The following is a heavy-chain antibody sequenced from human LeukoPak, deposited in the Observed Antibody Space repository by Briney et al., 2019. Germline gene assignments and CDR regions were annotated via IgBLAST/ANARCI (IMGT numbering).Heavy chain of an antibody. CDR2: ISKTGNSGYTI. CDR1: GFTFSSYE. D-gene: IGHD2-15*01. J-gene: IGHJ5*02. Sequence: PGGSLRLSCAASGFTFSSYEMDWVRQVPGKGREWLAYISKTGNSGYTIHYADSVKGRFIISRDNAENSVYLQMNNLRAEDTAVYHCASLWELLGSWGQGTLVTVSS. V-gene: IGHV3-48*03. CDR3: ASLWELLGS.